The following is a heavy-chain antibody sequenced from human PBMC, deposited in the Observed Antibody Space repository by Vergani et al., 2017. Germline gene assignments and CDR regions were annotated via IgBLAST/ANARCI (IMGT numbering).Heavy chain of an antibody. J-gene: IGHJ6*03. Sequence: VQLQESGPGLVKPSQTLSLTCTVSGGSISSGGYYWSWVRQHPGKGLEWVGYIYYSGSTYYNPSLNSRVTISVDTSKNQFSLKLSSVTAADTAVYYCARDLRTWGYMDVWGKGTTVTVSS. V-gene: IGHV4-31*03. CDR3: ARDLRTWGYMDV. CDR2: IYYSGST. D-gene: IGHD3-16*01. CDR1: GGSISSGGYY.